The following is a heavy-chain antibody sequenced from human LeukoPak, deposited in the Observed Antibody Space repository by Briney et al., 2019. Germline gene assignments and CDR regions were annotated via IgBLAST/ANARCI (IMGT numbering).Heavy chain of an antibody. D-gene: IGHD2-2*03. CDR1: GYSFTSYW. J-gene: IGHJ4*02. CDR3: ARHGDCSSTSCSMYY. V-gene: IGHV5-51*01. CDR2: IYPGDSDT. Sequence: GESLKISCKSSGYSFTSYWIGWVRQMPGKGLEWMGIIYPGDSDTRYSPSFQGQVTISADKSISTAYLQWSSLKASDTAMYYCARHGDCSSTSCSMYYWGQGTLVTVSS.